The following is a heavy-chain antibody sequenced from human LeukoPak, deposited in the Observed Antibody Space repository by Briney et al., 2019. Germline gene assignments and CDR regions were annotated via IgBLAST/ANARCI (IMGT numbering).Heavy chain of an antibody. CDR1: GGSISSGGYY. J-gene: IGHJ5*02. CDR3: ARTRKAGFDP. Sequence: SENLSLTCTVSGGSISSGGYYWSWIRQHPGKGLEWIGYIYYSGSTYYNPSLKSRVTISVDTSKNQFSLKLSSVTAADTAVYYCARTRKAGFDPWGQGTLVTVSS. V-gene: IGHV4-31*03. CDR2: IYYSGST.